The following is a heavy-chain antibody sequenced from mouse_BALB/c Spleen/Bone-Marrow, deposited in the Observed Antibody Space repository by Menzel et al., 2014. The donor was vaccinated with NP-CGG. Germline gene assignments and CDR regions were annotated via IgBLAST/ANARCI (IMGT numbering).Heavy chain of an antibody. J-gene: IGHJ4*01. CDR3: VRRGNPIVYYAMDY. Sequence: LVKTGASVKISCKASGYSFTGYYMHWVKQSHGKSLEWIGYISCYNGATSYNQNFKGKATFTVDTSSSPDYMQFNSLTSEDSAVYYCVRRGNPIVYYAMDYWGQGTSVTVSS. V-gene: IGHV1S34*01. CDR1: GYSFTGYY. CDR2: ISCYNGAT.